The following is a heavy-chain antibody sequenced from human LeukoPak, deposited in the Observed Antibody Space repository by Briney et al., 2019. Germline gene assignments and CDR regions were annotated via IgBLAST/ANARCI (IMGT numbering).Heavy chain of an antibody. CDR2: ISWNSGSI. J-gene: IGHJ5*02. V-gene: IGHV3-9*01. CDR3: AKDAGYYDSSGYHNH. Sequence: GGSLRLSCATSGFTFDYYAMHWVRQAPGKGLGWVSGISWNSGSIGYADSVKGRFTISRDNAKNSLYLQMHSLRAEDTALYYCAKDAGYYDSSGYHNHWGQGTLVTVSS. D-gene: IGHD3-22*01. CDR1: GFTFDYYA.